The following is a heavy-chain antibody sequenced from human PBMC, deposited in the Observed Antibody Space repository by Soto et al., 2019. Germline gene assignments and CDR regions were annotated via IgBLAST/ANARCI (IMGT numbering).Heavy chain of an antibody. Sequence: QVQLVESGGGVVQPGRSLRLSCAASGFTFSNSAMHWVRQAPGKGLEWVAVISCAGTSTYYADSVKGRFTISRDNSKDSVYLQLNSLRSEDTAVYHCARAPGHDDNEYYTVDYWGHGTLVTVSS. V-gene: IGHV3-30-3*01. CDR2: ISCAGTST. J-gene: IGHJ4*03. D-gene: IGHD3-3*01. CDR3: ARAPGHDDNEYYTVDY. CDR1: GFTFSNSA.